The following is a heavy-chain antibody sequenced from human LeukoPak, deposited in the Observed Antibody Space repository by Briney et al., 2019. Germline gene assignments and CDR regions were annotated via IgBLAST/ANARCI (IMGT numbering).Heavy chain of an antibody. D-gene: IGHD1-14*01. CDR2: ITGSGDST. J-gene: IGHJ6*03. CDR3: ARAESGKTYYYYMDV. Sequence: GGSLRLSCAASGFTFGTYTMNWVRQAPGKGLEWVSAITGSGDSTYYTDSVKGRFTISRDNTKNSLYLQMNSLRAEDTAVYYCARAESGKTYYYYMDVWGKGATVTVSS. CDR1: GFTFGTYT. V-gene: IGHV3-21*01.